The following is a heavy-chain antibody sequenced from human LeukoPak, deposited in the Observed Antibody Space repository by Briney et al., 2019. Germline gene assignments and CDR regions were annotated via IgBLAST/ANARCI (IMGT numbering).Heavy chain of an antibody. Sequence: SETLSLTCTVSGYSISSGYYWVWIRQPPGKGLGWIGSIYHSGSTYYNPSLKSRVTISVDTSKNQFSLKLSSVTAADTAVYYCARDQPYLDVWGKGTTVTVSS. J-gene: IGHJ6*03. CDR2: IYHSGST. V-gene: IGHV4-38-2*02. CDR3: ARDQPYLDV. CDR1: GYSISSGYY.